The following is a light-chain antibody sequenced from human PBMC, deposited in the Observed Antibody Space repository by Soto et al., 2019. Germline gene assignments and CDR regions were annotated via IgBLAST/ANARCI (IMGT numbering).Light chain of an antibody. V-gene: IGKV3-15*01. CDR2: GAS. CDR1: QSVSGN. J-gene: IGKJ5*01. Sequence: EIVMTQSPATLSVSPGERATLSCRASQSVSGNLAWYQQKPGQAPRLLIYGASTRATGIPARFSGSGSGTDFTLTISTLQSEDFAVYYCQQYNNWPPTFGQGTRLEMK. CDR3: QQYNNWPPT.